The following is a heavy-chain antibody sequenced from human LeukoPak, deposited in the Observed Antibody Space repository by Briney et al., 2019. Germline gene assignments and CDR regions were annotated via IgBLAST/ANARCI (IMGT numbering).Heavy chain of an antibody. D-gene: IGHD2-2*03. J-gene: IGHJ3*02. Sequence: GGSLRLSCAASGFTFSSYAMSWVRQAPGKGLEWVAVISYDGSNKYYADSVKGRFTISRDNSKNTLYLQMNSLRAEDTAVYYCAKVGYCSSTSCYSGAFDIWGQGTMVTVSS. V-gene: IGHV3-30*18. CDR3: AKVGYCSSTSCYSGAFDI. CDR2: ISYDGSNK. CDR1: GFTFSSYA.